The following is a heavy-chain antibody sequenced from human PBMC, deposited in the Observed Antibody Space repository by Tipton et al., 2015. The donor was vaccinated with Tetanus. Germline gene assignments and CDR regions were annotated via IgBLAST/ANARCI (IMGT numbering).Heavy chain of an antibody. CDR3: ARTPDYYYGMDV. V-gene: IGHV4-59*12. J-gene: IGHJ6*02. CDR1: SGSIDSYY. CDR2: IYYSGTT. Sequence: TLSLTCTVSSGSIDSYYWSWIRQPPGKGLEWIGEIYYSGTTNYNPSLKSRVTISTDKSKNQVSLRLNSVTAADTAVYFCARTPDYYYGMDVWGQGTTVTVSS.